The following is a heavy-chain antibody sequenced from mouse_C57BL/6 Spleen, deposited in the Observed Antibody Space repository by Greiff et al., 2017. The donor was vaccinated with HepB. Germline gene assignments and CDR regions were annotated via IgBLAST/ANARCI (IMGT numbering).Heavy chain of an antibody. V-gene: IGHV1-50*01. CDR1: GYTFTSYW. D-gene: IGHD1-1*01. CDR3: ARMEGSGSSPYWYFDV. Sequence: QVQLQQPGAELVKPGASVKLSCKASGYTFTSYWMQWVKQRPGQGLEWIGEIDPSDSYTNYNQKFKGKATLTVDTSSSTAYMQLSSLTSEDSAVYYCARMEGSGSSPYWYFDVWGTGTTVTVSS. J-gene: IGHJ1*03. CDR2: IDPSDSYT.